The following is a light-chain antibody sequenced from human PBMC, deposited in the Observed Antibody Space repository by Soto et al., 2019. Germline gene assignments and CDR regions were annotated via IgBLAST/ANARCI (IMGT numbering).Light chain of an antibody. Sequence: SSELTQPPSVSVSLGQMARITCSGEALPKKYAYWHQQKPGQSPVVVIYKNNERPSGIPERFSGSSSGTMVTLTISGVQAEDEADYYCLSTDSSGTMWVFGGGTKVTVL. J-gene: IGLJ2*01. V-gene: IGLV3-16*01. CDR3: LSTDSSGTMWV. CDR1: ALPKKY. CDR2: KNN.